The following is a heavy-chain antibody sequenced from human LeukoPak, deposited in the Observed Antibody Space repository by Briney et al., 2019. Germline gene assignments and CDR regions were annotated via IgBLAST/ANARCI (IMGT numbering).Heavy chain of an antibody. D-gene: IGHD1-26*01. CDR2: SGNKADSYTT. CDR3: ARGYSGNSIYAFDI. J-gene: IGHJ3*02. CDR1: GFTLSDHY. V-gene: IGHV3-72*01. Sequence: GGSLRLSCVASGFTLSDHYIDWVRQAPGKGLDWVGRSGNKADSYTTEFAASVKGRFTISRDEAQNSLYLQMNSLRDEDTAVYHCARGYSGNSIYAFDIWGQGTVVTVSS.